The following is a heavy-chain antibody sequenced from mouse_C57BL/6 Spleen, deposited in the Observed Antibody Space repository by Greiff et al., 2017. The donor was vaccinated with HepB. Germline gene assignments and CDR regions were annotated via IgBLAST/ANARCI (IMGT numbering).Heavy chain of an antibody. D-gene: IGHD2-10*01. V-gene: IGHV3-6*01. CDR2: ISYDGSN. CDR1: GYSITSGYY. J-gene: IGHJ2*01. CDR3: ASEAPTGPVDY. Sequence: EVKLVESGPGLVKPSQSLSLTCSVTGYSITSGYYWNWIRQFPGNKLEWMGYISYDGSNNYNPSLKNRISITRDTSKNQFFLKLNSVTTEDTATYYGASEAPTGPVDYWGQGTTLTVSS.